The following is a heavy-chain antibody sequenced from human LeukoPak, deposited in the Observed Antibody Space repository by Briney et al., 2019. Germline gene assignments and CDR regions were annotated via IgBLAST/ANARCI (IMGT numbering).Heavy chain of an antibody. J-gene: IGHJ4*02. CDR1: GYSFTSYW. CDR2: IYPGDSDT. V-gene: IGHV5-51*06. Sequence: ASVKVSCKGSGYSFTSYWIGWVRQMPGKGLEWMGIIYPGDSDTRYSPSFQGQVTISADKSISTAYLQWSSLKASDTAMYYCARRQYSRTHFDYWGQGTLVTVSS. D-gene: IGHD6-6*01. CDR3: ARRQYSRTHFDY.